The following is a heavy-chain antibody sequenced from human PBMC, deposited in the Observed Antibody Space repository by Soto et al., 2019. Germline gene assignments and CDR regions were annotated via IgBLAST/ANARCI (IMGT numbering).Heavy chain of an antibody. CDR2: ISYDGNTK. J-gene: IGHJ4*02. V-gene: IGHV3-30-3*01. CDR3: AREVFVFDSKTYLGGNDY. D-gene: IGHD1-1*01. Sequence: QVQLVESGGGVVQPGTSLRLSCEASGFRLTTNPMHWVRQAPGKGLEWVAVISYDGNTKFYADSVKGRFTISRDVSMNVLYLQMNGLRPEDTAIYYCAREVFVFDSKTYLGGNDYWGQGTLVSVS. CDR1: GFRLTTNP.